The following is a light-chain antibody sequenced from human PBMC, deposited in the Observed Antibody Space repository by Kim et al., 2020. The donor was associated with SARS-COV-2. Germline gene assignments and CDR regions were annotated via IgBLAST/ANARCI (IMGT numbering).Light chain of an antibody. V-gene: IGLV1-40*01. CDR2: GNN. CDR3: QSFDTSLKTVI. CDR1: SSNIGAHYD. Sequence: QRVTNSCTGSSSNIGAHYDVHWYQFLPGTAPKLLIHGNNNRPSWVPDRFSGSKSDTSASLAITGLQAEDEADYYCQSFDTSLKTVIFGGGTQLTVL. J-gene: IGLJ2*01.